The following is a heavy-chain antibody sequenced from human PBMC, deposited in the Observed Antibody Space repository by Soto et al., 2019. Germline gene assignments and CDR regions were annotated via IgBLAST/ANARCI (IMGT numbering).Heavy chain of an antibody. V-gene: IGHV3-48*03. CDR2: ISSSGSTI. J-gene: IGHJ4*02. CDR1: GFTFSSYE. CDR3: ARELWELAVDY. D-gene: IGHD1-26*01. Sequence: LRLSCAASGFTFSSYEMNWVRQAPGKGLEWVSYISSSGSTIYYADSVKGRFTISRDNAKNSLYLQMNSLRAEDTAVYYCARELWELAVDYWGQGTLVTVS.